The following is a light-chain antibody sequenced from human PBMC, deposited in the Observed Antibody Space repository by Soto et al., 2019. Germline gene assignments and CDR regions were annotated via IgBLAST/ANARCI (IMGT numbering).Light chain of an antibody. CDR1: QGISSY. V-gene: IGKV1-9*01. CDR3: QQLNSYTLT. Sequence: IQFTQSPSSLSASVGDRVTITCRASQGISSYLAWYGQKPGKAPKLLIYAASTLQSGVPSRFVCSGAGPDCTRPISSLQPEDVSTDYCQQLNSYTLTFCGGTKVDIK. J-gene: IGKJ4*01. CDR2: AAS.